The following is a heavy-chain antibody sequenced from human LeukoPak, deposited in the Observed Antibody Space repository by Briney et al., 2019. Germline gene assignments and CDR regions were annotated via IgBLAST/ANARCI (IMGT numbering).Heavy chain of an antibody. CDR3: ARERLGTGTDY. CDR2: INSDGSST. V-gene: IGHV3-74*01. CDR1: GFTFSSYW. J-gene: IGHJ4*02. Sequence: GGSLRLSCAASGFTFSSYWMHWVRQAPGKGLVWVSRINSDGSSTSYADSVKGRFTISRDNAKNTLYLQMNSLRAEDTAVYHCARERLGTGTDYWGQGTLVTVSS. D-gene: IGHD3-10*01.